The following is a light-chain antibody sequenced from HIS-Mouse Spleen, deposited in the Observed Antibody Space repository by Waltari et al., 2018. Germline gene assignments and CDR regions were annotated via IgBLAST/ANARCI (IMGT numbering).Light chain of an antibody. CDR3: YSTDSSGNHRV. J-gene: IGLJ2*01. CDR1: ALPKKY. Sequence: SYELTQPPLVSVSPGQKARITCSGDALPKKYAYWNQQKSGQAPVLVIYEDSKRPSGIPERFSGSSSGTMATLTISGAQVEDEADYYCYSTDSSGNHRVFGGGTKLTVL. V-gene: IGLV3-10*01. CDR2: EDS.